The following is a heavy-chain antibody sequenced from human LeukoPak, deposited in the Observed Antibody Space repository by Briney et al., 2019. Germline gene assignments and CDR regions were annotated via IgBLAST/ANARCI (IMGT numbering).Heavy chain of an antibody. Sequence: GGSLRLPCAASGFTFSSYWMHWVRQAPGKGLVWVSRIDSDGSNTNYADSVKGRFTVSRDNAKNTLYLQMNSLRAEDTAVYYCARDDYGDYYFDYWGQGTLVTVSS. CDR2: IDSDGSNT. CDR3: ARDDYGDYYFDY. D-gene: IGHD4-17*01. V-gene: IGHV3-74*01. CDR1: GFTFSSYW. J-gene: IGHJ4*02.